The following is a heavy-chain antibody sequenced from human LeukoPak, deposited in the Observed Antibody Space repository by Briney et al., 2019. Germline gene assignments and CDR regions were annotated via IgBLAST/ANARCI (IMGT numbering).Heavy chain of an antibody. CDR3: ARDLWIEKRIAAVGY. CDR2: INPSGGST. V-gene: IGHV1-46*01. CDR1: GYTFTSYY. Sequence: GASVKVSCKASGYTFTSYYMHWVRQAPGQGLEWMGIINPSGGSTSYAQKFQGRVTMTRDTSTGTVYMELSSLRSEDTAVYYCARDLWIEKRIAAVGYWGQGTLVTVSS. J-gene: IGHJ4*02. D-gene: IGHD6-13*01.